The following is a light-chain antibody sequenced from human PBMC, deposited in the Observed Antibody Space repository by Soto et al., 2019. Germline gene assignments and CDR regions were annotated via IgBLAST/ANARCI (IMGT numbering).Light chain of an antibody. CDR1: QRVSRN. J-gene: IGKJ4*01. CDR2: GAS. CDR3: QQYNNWPRAT. Sequence: EIVMTQSPATLSVSPGERATLSCRASQRVSRNLAWYQQKPGQAPRLLIYGASTRATGIPARFSGSGSETEFTLTISSLQSEDFAVYYCQQYNNWPRATFGGGTKVEIK. V-gene: IGKV3-15*01.